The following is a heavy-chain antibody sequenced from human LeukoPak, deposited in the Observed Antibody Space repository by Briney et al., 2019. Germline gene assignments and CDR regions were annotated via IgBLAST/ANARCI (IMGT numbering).Heavy chain of an antibody. CDR2: IYHSGST. CDR3: ARDAEYYDSTLGY. CDR1: GGSISSSNW. J-gene: IGHJ4*02. D-gene: IGHD3-22*01. V-gene: IGHV4-4*02. Sequence: SETLSLTCAVSGGSISSSNWWSWVRQPPGKGLEWIGEIYHSGSTNYNPSLKSRVTISVDKSKNQFSLKLSSVTAADTAVYYCARDAEYYDSTLGYWGQGTLVTVSS.